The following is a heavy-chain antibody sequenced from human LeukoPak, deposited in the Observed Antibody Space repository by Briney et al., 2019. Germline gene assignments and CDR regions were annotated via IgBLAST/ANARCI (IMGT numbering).Heavy chain of an antibody. CDR2: ISGSGGST. V-gene: IGHV3-23*01. J-gene: IGHJ5*02. D-gene: IGHD3-10*01. CDR3: ARGRVVRGVIHWFDP. Sequence: PGGSLRLSCAASGFTFSSYAMSWVRQAPGKGLEWVSAISGSGGSTYYADSVKGRFTISRDNSKNTLYLQMNSLRAEDTAVYYCARGRVVRGVIHWFDPWGQGTLVTVSS. CDR1: GFTFSSYA.